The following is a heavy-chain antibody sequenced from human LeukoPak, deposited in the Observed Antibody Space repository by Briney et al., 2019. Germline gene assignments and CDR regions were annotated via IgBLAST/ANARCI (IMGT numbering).Heavy chain of an antibody. Sequence: GGSLRLSCAASGFIFSDYYMSWIRQAPGKGLEWVSYISSSSSYTNYADSVKGRFTISRDNAKNSLYLQMNSLRAEDTAVYYCARVGPSHGDYYDSGPLTGDAFDIWGQGTMVTVSS. D-gene: IGHD3-10*01. CDR2: ISSSSSYT. V-gene: IGHV3-11*06. CDR1: GFIFSDYY. J-gene: IGHJ3*02. CDR3: ARVGPSHGDYYDSGPLTGDAFDI.